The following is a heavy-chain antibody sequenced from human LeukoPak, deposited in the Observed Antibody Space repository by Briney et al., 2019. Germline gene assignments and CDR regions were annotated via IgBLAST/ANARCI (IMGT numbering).Heavy chain of an antibody. V-gene: IGHV4-59*01. J-gene: IGHJ5*02. CDR1: GDSINNYH. CDR2: IYYSGTT. Sequence: SETLSLTCSVPGDSINNYHWSWIRQPPGKGLEWIGYIYYSGTTNYNPTLKSRVTISKDTSKKQMSLKLNSVTAADTAVYYCARGSNWLDPWGQGTLVTVSS. D-gene: IGHD6-6*01. CDR3: ARGSNWLDP.